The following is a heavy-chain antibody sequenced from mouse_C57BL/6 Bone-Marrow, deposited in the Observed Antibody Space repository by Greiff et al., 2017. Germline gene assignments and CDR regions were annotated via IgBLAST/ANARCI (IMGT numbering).Heavy chain of an antibody. CDR2: IDPETGGT. V-gene: IGHV1-15*01. J-gene: IGHJ2*01. CDR1: GYTFTDYE. D-gene: IGHD1-1*01. Sequence: VQLQQSGAELVRPGASVTLSCKASGYTFTDYEMHWVKQTPVHGLEWIGAIDPETGGTAYNEKFKGKAILTADKSSSTAYMQLRSLTSEDSAFYYCTRGRLCYIRGYGYWGRGNTLTVSS. CDR3: TRGRLCYIRGYGY.